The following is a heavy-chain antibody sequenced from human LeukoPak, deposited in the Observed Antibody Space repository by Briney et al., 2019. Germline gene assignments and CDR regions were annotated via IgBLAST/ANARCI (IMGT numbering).Heavy chain of an antibody. Sequence: PSETLSLTCTVPGGSISGHYWSWIRQPPGKGLEWIGYIYSRGSANYNPYLESRVSLSVDTSKNQFSLRLTSVTAADAAVYYCARGDSNRFDPWGQGTLVTVSS. CDR1: GGSISGHY. J-gene: IGHJ5*02. CDR2: IYSRGSA. V-gene: IGHV4-4*08. D-gene: IGHD2-21*02. CDR3: ARGDSNRFDP.